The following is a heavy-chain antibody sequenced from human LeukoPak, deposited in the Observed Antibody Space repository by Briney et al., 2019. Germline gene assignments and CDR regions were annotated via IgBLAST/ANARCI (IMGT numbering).Heavy chain of an antibody. CDR2: IRYDGSNK. V-gene: IGHV3-30*02. D-gene: IGHD2-2*01. J-gene: IGHJ4*02. CDR3: AKDEDIVVVPAAPSY. CDR1: GFTFSSYG. Sequence: GGSLRLSCAASGFTFSSYGMHRVRQAPGKGLEWVAFIRYDGSNKYYADSVKGRFTISRDNSKNTLYLQMNSLRAEDTAVYYCAKDEDIVVVPAAPSYWGQGTLVTVSS.